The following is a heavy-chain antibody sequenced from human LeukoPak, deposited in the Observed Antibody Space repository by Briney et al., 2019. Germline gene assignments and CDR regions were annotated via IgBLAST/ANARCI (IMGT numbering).Heavy chain of an antibody. J-gene: IGHJ6*03. V-gene: IGHV1-8*01. CDR3: ARWIRHSGGYYPYYMDV. Sequence: GASVKVSCKTSGYTFTSYDINWVRQAPGQGLEWMGWMSPNSENTGYAQKFQGRVNMTRDSSISTVYMELISLTSEDTAVYYCARWIRHSGGYYPYYMDVWGKGTTVTVSS. CDR2: MSPNSENT. D-gene: IGHD5-12*01. CDR1: GYTFTSYD.